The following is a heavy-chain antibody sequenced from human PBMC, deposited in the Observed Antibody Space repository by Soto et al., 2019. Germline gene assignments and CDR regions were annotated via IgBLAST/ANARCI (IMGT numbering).Heavy chain of an antibody. J-gene: IGHJ3*02. CDR3: ATIAVPPAFDI. Sequence: GGSLRLSCAASGFTFRSYSMNWVRQAPGKGLEWVAVMSFDGSIKYYADSVKGRFTISRDNSKNTLYLQMNSLRAEDTAVYYCATIAVPPAFDIWGQGTMVTVSS. CDR1: GFTFRSYS. CDR2: MSFDGSIK. V-gene: IGHV3-30*03. D-gene: IGHD6-19*01.